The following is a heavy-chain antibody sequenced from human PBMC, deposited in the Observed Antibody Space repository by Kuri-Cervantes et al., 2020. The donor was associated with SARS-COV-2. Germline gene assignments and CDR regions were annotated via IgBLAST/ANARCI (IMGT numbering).Heavy chain of an antibody. J-gene: IGHJ5*02. V-gene: IGHV1-69*13. D-gene: IGHD1-7*01. CDR1: GGTFSSYD. CDR2: IITIFGTA. Sequence: SVKISCKASGGTFSSYDISWVRQAPGQGLEWMGGIITIFGTANYAQKFQGRVTITADESTSTAYMELSSLRTEDTAVYYCARGITGTRFDPWGQGTLVTVSS. CDR3: ARGITGTRFDP.